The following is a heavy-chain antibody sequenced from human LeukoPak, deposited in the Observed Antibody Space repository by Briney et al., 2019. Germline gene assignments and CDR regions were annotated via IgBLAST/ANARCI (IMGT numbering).Heavy chain of an antibody. D-gene: IGHD6-13*01. V-gene: IGHV3-21*01. Sequence: GGSLRLSCAASGFTFSSYSMNWVRQAPGKGLEWVSSISSSSSYIYYADSVKGRFTISRDNAKNSLYLQMNSLRAEDTAVYYCARGIGGEQQLVLGREVILDYWGQGTLVTVSS. J-gene: IGHJ4*02. CDR2: ISSSSSYI. CDR3: ARGIGGEQQLVLGREVILDY. CDR1: GFTFSSYS.